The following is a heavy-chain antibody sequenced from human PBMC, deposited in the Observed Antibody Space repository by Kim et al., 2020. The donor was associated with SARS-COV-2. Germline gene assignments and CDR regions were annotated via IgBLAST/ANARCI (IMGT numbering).Heavy chain of an antibody. CDR3: ARDSYQLGHAFDI. CDR1: SGSISSYY. J-gene: IGHJ3*02. CDR2: IYYSGSI. Sequence: SETLSLTCTVSSGSISSYYWSWIRQPPGKGLEWIGYIYYSGSINYNPSLKSRVTISVDTSKNQFSLKLSSVTAADTAVYYCARDSYQLGHAFDIWGQGTMVTVSS. D-gene: IGHD3-16*01. V-gene: IGHV4-59*01.